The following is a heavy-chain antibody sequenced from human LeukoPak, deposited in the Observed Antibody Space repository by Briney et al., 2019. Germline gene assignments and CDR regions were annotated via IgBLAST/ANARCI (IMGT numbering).Heavy chain of an antibody. CDR3: ARYSGYDFTFGDFDY. CDR1: GGSISSSSYY. CDR2: IYYSGST. V-gene: IGHV4-39*01. J-gene: IGHJ4*02. D-gene: IGHD5-12*01. Sequence: PSETLSLTCTVSGGSISSSSYYWGWIRQPPGKGLEWIGSIYYSGSTYYNPSLKSRVTISVDTSKNQFSLKLSSVTAADTAVYYCARYSGYDFTFGDFDYWGQGTLVTVSS.